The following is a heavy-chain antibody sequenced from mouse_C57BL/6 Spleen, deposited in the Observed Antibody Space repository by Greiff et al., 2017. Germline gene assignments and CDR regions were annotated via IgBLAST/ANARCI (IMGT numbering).Heavy chain of an antibody. J-gene: IGHJ2*01. D-gene: IGHD3-2*02. CDR2: IDPSDSYT. CDR3: ARSDSSGYGD. Sequence: QVQLQQPGAELVMPGASVKLSCKASGYTFTSYWMHWVKQSPGQGLEWIGEIDPSDSYTNYNQKFKGKYTLTVDKSSSTAYMQLSGLTSVDSAVYYCARSDSSGYGDWGQGTTLTVSA. CDR1: GYTFTSYW. V-gene: IGHV1-69*01.